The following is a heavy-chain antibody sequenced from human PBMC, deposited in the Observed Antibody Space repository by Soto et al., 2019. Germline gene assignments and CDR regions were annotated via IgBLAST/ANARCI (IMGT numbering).Heavy chain of an antibody. D-gene: IGHD6-13*01. CDR2: IWYDGSNK. J-gene: IGHJ4*02. CDR3: ASEIAAAGRTGLDY. CDR1: GFTFNSYG. Sequence: GGSLRLSCAASGFTFNSYGMHWVRQAPGKGLEWVAVIWYDGSNKYYADFVKGRFTISRDNSKNTLYLQMNSLRAEDTAVYYCASEIAAAGRTGLDYWGQGTLVTVSS. V-gene: IGHV3-33*01.